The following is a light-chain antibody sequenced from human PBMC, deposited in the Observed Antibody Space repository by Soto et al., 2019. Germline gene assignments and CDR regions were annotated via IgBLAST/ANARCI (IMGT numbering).Light chain of an antibody. Sequence: EILITQSPATLSVLPGERANLSCRASQSVGTDLAWYQQTPGQAPRLLIYGASTRASGIPVRFSGSGSGADFTLTITSLQSDDFALYYGEQYNYLPSITFGQGTRLDVK. CDR2: GAS. CDR1: QSVGTD. CDR3: EQYNYLPSIT. J-gene: IGKJ5*01. V-gene: IGKV3-15*01.